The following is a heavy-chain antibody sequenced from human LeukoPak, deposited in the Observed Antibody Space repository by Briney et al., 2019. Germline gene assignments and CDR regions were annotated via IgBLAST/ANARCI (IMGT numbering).Heavy chain of an antibody. CDR3: AKSVRGYSYGYSDC. CDR2: ISGSGGST. CDR1: GFTFSSYA. J-gene: IGHJ4*02. D-gene: IGHD5-18*01. Sequence: GGSLRLSCAASGFTFSSYAMSWVRQAPGKGLEWVSAISGSGGSTYYADSVKGRFTISRDNSKNTLYLQMNSLRAEDTAVYYCAKSVRGYSYGYSDCWGQGTLVTVSS. V-gene: IGHV3-23*01.